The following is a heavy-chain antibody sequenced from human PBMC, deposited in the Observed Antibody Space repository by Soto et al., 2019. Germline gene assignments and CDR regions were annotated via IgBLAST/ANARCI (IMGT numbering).Heavy chain of an antibody. Sequence: NPSETLSLTCTVSGGSISSGDYYWSWIRQPPGKGLEWIGYIYYSGSTYYNPSLKSRVTISVDTSKNQFSLKLSSVTAADTAVYYCARGVYYDSSGYDYWGQGTLVTVSS. D-gene: IGHD3-22*01. CDR1: GGSISSGDYY. V-gene: IGHV4-30-4*02. J-gene: IGHJ4*02. CDR2: IYYSGST. CDR3: ARGVYYDSSGYDY.